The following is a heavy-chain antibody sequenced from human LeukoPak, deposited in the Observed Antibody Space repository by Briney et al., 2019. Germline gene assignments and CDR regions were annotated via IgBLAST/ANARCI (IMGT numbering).Heavy chain of an antibody. J-gene: IGHJ5*02. CDR1: GGSISSGGYS. Sequence: SETLSLTCDVSGGSISSGGYSWSWIRQPPGKGLEWIGYIYHSGSTYYNPSLKSRVTISVDRSKNQLSLKLSSVTAADTAVYYCARDICRTSCYVGWFDPWGQGTLVTVPS. V-gene: IGHV4-30-2*01. CDR3: ARDICRTSCYVGWFDP. CDR2: IYHSGST. D-gene: IGHD2-2*01.